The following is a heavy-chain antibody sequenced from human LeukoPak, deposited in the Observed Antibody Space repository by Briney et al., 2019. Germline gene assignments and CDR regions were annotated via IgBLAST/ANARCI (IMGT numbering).Heavy chain of an antibody. J-gene: IGHJ4*02. CDR3: ARVDGSSWRLDY. V-gene: IGHV1-2*02. D-gene: IGHD6-13*01. Sequence: ASVKVSCKASGYTFTGYYMHWVRQAPGQGLEWMGWINPNRGGTNYAQKFQGRVTMTRDTSISTAYMELSRLRSEDTAVYYCARVDGSSWRLDYWGQGTLVTVSS. CDR2: INPNRGGT. CDR1: GYTFTGYY.